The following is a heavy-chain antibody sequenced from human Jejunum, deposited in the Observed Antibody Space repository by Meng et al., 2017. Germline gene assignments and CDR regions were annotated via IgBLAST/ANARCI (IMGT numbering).Heavy chain of an antibody. V-gene: IGHV4-59*01. CDR2: IYYSGST. CDR1: GCSISGYY. CDR3: ARSNYYDSSSYYFDY. Sequence: SETLSLTCTVSGCSISGYYWSWIRQSPRKGLEWIGYIYYSGSTNYNPSLKSRVTISPDTSKNEFSLEMTSVTAADTAVYYCARSNYYDSSSYYFDYWGQGTLVTVSS. J-gene: IGHJ4*02. D-gene: IGHD3-22*01.